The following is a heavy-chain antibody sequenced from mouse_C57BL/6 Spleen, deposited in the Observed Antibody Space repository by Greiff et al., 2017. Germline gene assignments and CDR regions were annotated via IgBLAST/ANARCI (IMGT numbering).Heavy chain of an antibody. Sequence: EVQLQQSGTVLARPGASVKMSCKTSGYTFTSYWMHWVKPRPGPGLEWIGAIYPGNSDTSYNQKFKGKAKLTAVTSASTAYMELSSLTNEDSAVYYCTKDYYGSIGYWYFDVWGTGTTVTVSS. D-gene: IGHD1-1*01. V-gene: IGHV1-5*01. CDR2: IYPGNSDT. CDR3: TKDYYGSIGYWYFDV. J-gene: IGHJ1*03. CDR1: GYTFTSYW.